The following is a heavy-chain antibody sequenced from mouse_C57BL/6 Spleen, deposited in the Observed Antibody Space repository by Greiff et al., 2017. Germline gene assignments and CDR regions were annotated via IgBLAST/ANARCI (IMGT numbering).Heavy chain of an antibody. CDR1: GYTFTSYW. J-gene: IGHJ2*01. CDR3: ARRFGY. CDR2: IDPAGSNT. Sequence: VKLQESGAELVRPGTSVKLSCKASGYTFTSYWMHWVKQRPGQGLEWIGEIDPAGSNTNYNQTFKGKATLSVDTSTSTAYMQLSSLTSEDSAVYYCARRFGYWGQGTTLTVSS. V-gene: IGHV1-59*01.